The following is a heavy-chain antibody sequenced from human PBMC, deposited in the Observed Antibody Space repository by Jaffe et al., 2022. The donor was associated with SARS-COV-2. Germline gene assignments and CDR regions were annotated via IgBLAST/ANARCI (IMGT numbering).Heavy chain of an antibody. CDR1: GFTFSSYA. CDR2: ISYDGSNK. J-gene: IGHJ3*02. Sequence: QVQLVESGGGVVQPGRSLRLSCAASGFTFSSYAMHWVRQAPGKGLEWVAVISYDGSNKYYADSVKGRFTISRDNSKNTLYLQMNSLRAEDTAVYYCARDPSSGWLAGGFDIWGQGTMVTVSS. D-gene: IGHD6-19*01. V-gene: IGHV3-30-3*01. CDR3: ARDPSSGWLAGGFDI.